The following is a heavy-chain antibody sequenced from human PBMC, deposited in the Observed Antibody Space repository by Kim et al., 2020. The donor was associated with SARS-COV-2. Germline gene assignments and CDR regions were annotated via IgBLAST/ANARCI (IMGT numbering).Heavy chain of an antibody. CDR2: IIPIFGTA. Sequence: SVKVSCKASGGTFSSYAISWVRQAPGQGLEWMGGIIPIFGTANYAQKFQGRVTITADESTSTAYMELSSLRSEDTAVYYCARAFNWNYGPPWFDPWGQGTLVTVSS. CDR1: GGTFSSYA. D-gene: IGHD1-7*01. J-gene: IGHJ5*02. CDR3: ARAFNWNYGPPWFDP. V-gene: IGHV1-69*13.